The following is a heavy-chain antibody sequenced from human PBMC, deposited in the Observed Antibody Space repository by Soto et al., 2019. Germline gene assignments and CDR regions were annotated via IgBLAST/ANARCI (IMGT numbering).Heavy chain of an antibody. D-gene: IGHD6-19*01. J-gene: IGHJ4*02. CDR3: AVAVAGPTAIGY. CDR1: GFTFSSYW. Sequence: EVQLVESGGGLVQPGGSLRLSCAASGFTFSSYWMHWVRQAPGKGLVWVSRINSDGSSTSYADSVKGRFTISRDNAKNPLYLQMNSLRAEDTAVYSCAVAVAGPTAIGYWGQGTLVTVSS. V-gene: IGHV3-74*01. CDR2: INSDGSST.